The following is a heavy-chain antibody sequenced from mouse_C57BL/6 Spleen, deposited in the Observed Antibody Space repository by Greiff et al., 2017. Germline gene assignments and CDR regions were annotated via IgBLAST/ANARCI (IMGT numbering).Heavy chain of an antibody. V-gene: IGHV5-4*03. Sequence: EVKLVESGGGLVKPGGSLKLSCAASGFTFSSYAMSWVRQPPETRLEWVATISDGGSYTYYPDNVKGRFTISRDNAKNNLYLQMSHLKSEDTAMYDCASPYYDYDGTWFAYWGQGTLVTVSA. CDR3: ASPYYDYDGTWFAY. D-gene: IGHD2-4*01. CDR2: ISDGGSYT. J-gene: IGHJ3*01. CDR1: GFTFSSYA.